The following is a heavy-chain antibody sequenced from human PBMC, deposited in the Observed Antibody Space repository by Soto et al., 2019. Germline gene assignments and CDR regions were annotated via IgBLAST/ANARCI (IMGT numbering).Heavy chain of an antibody. CDR3: ARGGQDFWSGPFDY. CDR1: GGSISNYY. V-gene: IGHV4-4*07. D-gene: IGHD3-3*01. J-gene: IGHJ4*02. Sequence: SETLSLTCTVSGGSISNYYCNWIRQPAGKGLEWIGRIDTSGSTNYNPSLKSRVTMSVDTSKQEFSLKLSSVTAADTALYYCARGGQDFWSGPFDYWGRGALVTVSS. CDR2: IDTSGST.